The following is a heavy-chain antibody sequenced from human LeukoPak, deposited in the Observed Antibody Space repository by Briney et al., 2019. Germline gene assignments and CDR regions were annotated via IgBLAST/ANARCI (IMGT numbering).Heavy chain of an antibody. D-gene: IGHD3-10*01. J-gene: IGHJ6*03. CDR1: GFTFTEYS. Sequence: GESLRLSCAASGFTFTEYSIIWVRQAPGKGLEWVSFISDISDRSSTIHYADSVKGRFTISKDNAERSVYLQMNSLRADDTAVYYCARVRGPTLKTCYMDVWGTGTTVTVSS. CDR3: ARVRGPTLKTCYMDV. CDR2: ISDRSSTI. V-gene: IGHV3-48*04.